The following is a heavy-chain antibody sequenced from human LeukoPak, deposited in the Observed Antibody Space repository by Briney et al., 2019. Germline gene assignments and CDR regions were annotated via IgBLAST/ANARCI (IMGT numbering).Heavy chain of an antibody. J-gene: IGHJ4*02. D-gene: IGHD3-10*01. CDR2: ISGSGGSI. Sequence: PGGSLRLSCAASGFTFSSYSMNWVRQAPGKGLEWVSAISGSGGSIYNADSMKGRFTISRDNTKNSLYLQMSSLRPEDTALYYCAKDDNYSASGSYKNGIDYWGQGTLVTISS. V-gene: IGHV3-23*01. CDR3: AKDDNYSASGSYKNGIDY. CDR1: GFTFSSYS.